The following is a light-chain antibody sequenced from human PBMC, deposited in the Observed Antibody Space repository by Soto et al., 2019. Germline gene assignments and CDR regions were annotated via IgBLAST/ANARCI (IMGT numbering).Light chain of an antibody. J-gene: IGLJ7*01. V-gene: IGLV1-40*01. Sequence: QSVLTQPPSVSGAPGQRVTISCTGSSSNIGAGYDVHWYQQLPGTAPKALIYGDTNRPSGVPDRFSASKSGTSASLAITGLQAEDEADYYCQSYDSSLSGYVFGVGTQLTVL. CDR1: SSNIGAGYD. CDR3: QSYDSSLSGYV. CDR2: GDT.